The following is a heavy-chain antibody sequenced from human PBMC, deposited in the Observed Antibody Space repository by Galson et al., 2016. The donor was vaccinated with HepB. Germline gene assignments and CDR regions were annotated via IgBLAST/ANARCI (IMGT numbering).Heavy chain of an antibody. CDR3: ARDQAPLPGDY. Sequence: SVKVSCKASGYTFTSRGISWVRQAPGQGLEWMGWFSAYVGHTNYGQKLQDRLTMTTDTSTSTAYMELRSLRSDDTAVYYCARDQAPLPGDYWGQGTLVTVSS. D-gene: IGHD2-15*01. J-gene: IGHJ4*02. CDR1: GYTFTSRG. CDR2: FSAYVGHT. V-gene: IGHV1-18*01.